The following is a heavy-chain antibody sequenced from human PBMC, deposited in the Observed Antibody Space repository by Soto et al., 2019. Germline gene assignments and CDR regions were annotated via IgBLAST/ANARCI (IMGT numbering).Heavy chain of an antibody. CDR2: IKSKTDCGTT. CDR1: VFTFSNAW. J-gene: IGHJ4*02. CDR3: TTDHNGFWGGYPEY. D-gene: IGHD3-3*01. V-gene: IGHV3-15*01. Sequence: PGGSLRLSCAASVFTFSNAWMSWVRQAPGEGLEWVGRIKSKTDCGTTDYAAPVKGRFTISRGDSKNTLYLQMNSLKTEETAVYYCTTDHNGFWGGYPEYWAQGTMVTVSS.